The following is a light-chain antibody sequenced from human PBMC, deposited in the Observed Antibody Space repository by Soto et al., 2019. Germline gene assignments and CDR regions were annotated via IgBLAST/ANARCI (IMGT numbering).Light chain of an antibody. J-gene: IGKJ2*01. CDR3: QQYGISPLMYT. Sequence: EIVLMQSPGTLSLSPGERATLSCRASQSVTNNYLAWYQQKPGQAPRLLIFGASSRATGVPDRFSGSGPGTVFALTIARLEPEDFAVYYCQQYGISPLMYTFGQGTKLGVK. CDR2: GAS. CDR1: QSVTNNY. V-gene: IGKV3-20*01.